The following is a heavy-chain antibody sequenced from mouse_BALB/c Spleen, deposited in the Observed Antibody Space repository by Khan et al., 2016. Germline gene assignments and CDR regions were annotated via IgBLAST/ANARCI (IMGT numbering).Heavy chain of an antibody. CDR2: IYPGDDDT. D-gene: IGHD2-3*01. Sequence: VQLQESGAELVRPGSSVKISCKASDYAFSSYWMNWVKQRPGQGLEWIGQIYPGDDDTDYNGKFKGKATLTADKSSSTAYMHLTSLTSEDSAVYFCASSNDGLPYYIDYWGQGTTLTVSS. CDR3: ASSNDGLPYYIDY. J-gene: IGHJ2*01. CDR1: DYAFSSYW. V-gene: IGHV1-80*01.